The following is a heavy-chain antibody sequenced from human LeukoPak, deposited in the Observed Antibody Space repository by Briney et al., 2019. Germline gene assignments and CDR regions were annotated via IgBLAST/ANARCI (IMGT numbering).Heavy chain of an antibody. CDR1: GGSISIYY. D-gene: IGHD3-9*01. J-gene: IGHJ6*03. Sequence: PSETLSLTCTVSGGSISIYYWSWIRQPPGKGLEWIGEINHSGSTNYNPSLKSRVTISVDTSKNQFSLKVISVTAADTAVYYCARFLAGTRHFHFYYYMDVWGKGTTVTISS. V-gene: IGHV4-34*01. CDR3: ARFLAGTRHFHFYYYMDV. CDR2: INHSGST.